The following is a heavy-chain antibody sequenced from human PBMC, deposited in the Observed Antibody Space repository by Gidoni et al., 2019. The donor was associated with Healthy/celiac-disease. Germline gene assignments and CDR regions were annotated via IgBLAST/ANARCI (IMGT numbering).Heavy chain of an antibody. D-gene: IGHD4-17*01. CDR3: ATGIHTVTNYYYYGMDV. Sequence: QVQLVQSGAEAKKPGASVKVSCKFSGHTLTELSMHGVRQAPGKELEWMGGFDPEDGETIYAQKFQGRVTMTEDTSTDTAYMELSSLRSEDTAVYYCATGIHTVTNYYYYGMDVWGQGTTVTVSS. CDR1: GHTLTELS. J-gene: IGHJ6*02. CDR2: FDPEDGET. V-gene: IGHV1-24*01.